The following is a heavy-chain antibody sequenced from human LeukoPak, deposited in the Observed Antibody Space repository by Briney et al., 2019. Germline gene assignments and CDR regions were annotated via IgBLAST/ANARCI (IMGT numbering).Heavy chain of an antibody. J-gene: IGHJ4*02. CDR1: GGSISSYY. D-gene: IGHD3-9*01. CDR2: IYTGGGT. CDR3: AREVYYDILTGFPFDY. V-gene: IGHV4-4*07. Sequence: SETLSLICTVSGGSISSYYWSWIRQPAGKGLEWIGRIYTGGGTDYNPSLKSRVIMSVDTSKNQFSLKLSSVTAADTAVYYCAREVYYDILTGFPFDYWGQGTLVTVSS.